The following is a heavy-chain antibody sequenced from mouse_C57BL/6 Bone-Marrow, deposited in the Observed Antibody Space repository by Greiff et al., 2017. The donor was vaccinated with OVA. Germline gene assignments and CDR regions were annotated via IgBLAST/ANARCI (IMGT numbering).Heavy chain of an antibody. CDR2: INSDGGST. CDR1: EYEFPSHD. D-gene: IGHD1-1*01. V-gene: IGHV5-2*01. CDR3: ARYYGSSYLAWFAY. Sequence: DVMLVESGGGLVQPGESLKLSCESNEYEFPSHDMSWVRKTPEKRLELVAAINSDGGSTYYPDTMERRFIISRDNTKKTLYLQMSSLRSEDTALYYCARYYGSSYLAWFAYWGQGTLVTVSA. J-gene: IGHJ3*01.